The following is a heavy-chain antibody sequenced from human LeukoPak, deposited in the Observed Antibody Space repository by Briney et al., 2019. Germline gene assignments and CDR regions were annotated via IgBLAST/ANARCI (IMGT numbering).Heavy chain of an antibody. CDR3: ARDLGTPGAFDI. D-gene: IGHD7-27*01. J-gene: IGHJ3*02. V-gene: IGHV4-38-2*02. CDR2: MSHSGSA. CDR1: GYSFSSGYY. Sequence: SETLSLTCIVSGYSFSSGYYWGWIRQPPGKGLEWIGSMSHSGSAYHNPSLKSRLTISIDTSKNQLSLKLSSVTAADTAVYYCARDLGTPGAFDIWGQGTMVTASS.